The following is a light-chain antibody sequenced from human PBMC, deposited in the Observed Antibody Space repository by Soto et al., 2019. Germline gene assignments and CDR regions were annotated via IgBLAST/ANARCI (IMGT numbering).Light chain of an antibody. CDR2: DVT. Sequence: QSALTQPTSVSGSPGQSITVSCTGTSSDVGGYNYVSWYQQYPGKAPKLIIYDVTHRPSRVSNRFSGSKSGNTASLTISGLQAEDEADYYCGSYTTSGTLVFGGGTKVTVL. CDR3: GSYTTSGTLV. V-gene: IGLV2-14*03. J-gene: IGLJ2*01. CDR1: SSDVGGYNY.